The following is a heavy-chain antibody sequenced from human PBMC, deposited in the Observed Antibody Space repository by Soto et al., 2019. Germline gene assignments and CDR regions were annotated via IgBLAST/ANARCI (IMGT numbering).Heavy chain of an antibody. V-gene: IGHV3-30-3*01. CDR2: ISYDGSNK. Sequence: LRLSCAASVFTFSSYAMHWVRQAPGKGLEWVAVISYDGSNKYYADSVKGRFTISKDNSKNTLYLQVNSLRAEDTAVYYCARDLEYDSPSGYWGQGTLVTVSS. CDR1: VFTFSSYA. J-gene: IGHJ4*02. D-gene: IGHD3-3*01. CDR3: ARDLEYDSPSGY.